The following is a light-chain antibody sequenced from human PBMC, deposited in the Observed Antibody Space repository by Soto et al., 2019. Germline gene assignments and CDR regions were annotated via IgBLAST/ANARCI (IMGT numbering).Light chain of an antibody. Sequence: DIQMAQSPSSECAAGGDRGTITSRASQGINIFLALFQQKPGKATNLLISAASTLQSGVPSRFSGTRSEPESTLTITRLQPEDSATHYCQQRNRYPGNFGQGTKVDIK. J-gene: IGKJ2*01. V-gene: IGKV1-9*01. CDR2: AAS. CDR3: QQRNRYPGN. CDR1: QGINIF.